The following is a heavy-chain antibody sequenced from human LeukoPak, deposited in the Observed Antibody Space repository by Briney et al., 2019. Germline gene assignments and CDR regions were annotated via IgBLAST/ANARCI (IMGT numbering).Heavy chain of an antibody. D-gene: IGHD3-22*01. CDR1: RFTFSNYA. CDR2: ITGSGGST. V-gene: IGHV3-23*01. CDR3: AKDRGRYYDSSGYYWGYYFDS. Sequence: GGSLRLSCAASRFTFSNYAVTWVRQAPGKGLEWVSTITGSGGSTFYADSVKGRFTISRDNSMDTLYLQMSSLRAEDTAVYYCAKDRGRYYDSSGYYWGYYFDSWGQGILVTVST. J-gene: IGHJ4*02.